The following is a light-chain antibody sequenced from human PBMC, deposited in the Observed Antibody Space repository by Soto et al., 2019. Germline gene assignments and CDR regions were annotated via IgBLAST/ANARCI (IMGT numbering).Light chain of an antibody. J-gene: IGLJ3*02. CDR2: EVT. CDR1: SSDVGAYKY. CDR3: TSYVGNDIWV. V-gene: IGLV2-8*01. Sequence: QSALTQPPSASGSPGQSVTISCTGTSSDVGAYKYVSGYQQYPGKAPKLMIYEVTKRPSGVPDCFSGSKSGNTASLTVSGLQAEDEADYYCTSYVGNDIWVFGGGTKVTVL.